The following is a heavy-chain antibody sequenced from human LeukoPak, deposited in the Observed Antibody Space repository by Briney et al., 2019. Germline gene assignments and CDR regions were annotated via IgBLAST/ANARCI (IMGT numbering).Heavy chain of an antibody. J-gene: IGHJ4*02. D-gene: IGHD5-24*01. V-gene: IGHV3-48*01. CDR1: GFTFSDYS. CDR2: IGIDSGNT. Sequence: GGSLRLSCAASGFTFSDYSMNWVRQAPGKGLEWISYIGIDSGNTNYADSVRGQFTISGDKAKNSLYLQMNSLRVEDTAVYYCARDYKYAFDNWGQGTLVTVSS. CDR3: ARDYKYAFDN.